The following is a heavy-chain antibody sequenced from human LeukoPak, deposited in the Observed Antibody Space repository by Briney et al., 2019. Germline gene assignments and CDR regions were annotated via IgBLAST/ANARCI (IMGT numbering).Heavy chain of an antibody. CDR1: GGSISSSSYY. Sequence: PSETLSLTCTVSGGSISSSSYYWGWIRQPPGKGLEWIASFYYSGSTYYNPSLKSRVTKAVDTSKNQFSLKLCSVTAADTAVYYCAVTTYSNYPGRFDYWGQGTPVTVSS. V-gene: IGHV4-39*07. J-gene: IGHJ4*02. CDR2: FYYSGST. D-gene: IGHD4-11*01. CDR3: AVTTYSNYPGRFDY.